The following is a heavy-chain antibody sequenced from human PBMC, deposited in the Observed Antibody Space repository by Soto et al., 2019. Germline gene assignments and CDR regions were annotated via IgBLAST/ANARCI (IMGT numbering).Heavy chain of an antibody. CDR3: AHRHRASGGLFDY. D-gene: IGHD3-10*01. CDR2: IYWDDDK. J-gene: IGHJ4*02. V-gene: IGHV2-5*02. CDR1: GFSLDTSGVA. Sequence: QITLKESGPTLVKPTQTLTLTCTFSGFSLDTSGVAVGWIRQPPGKGLEWLSVIYWDDDKRSSPSLRSRLTITKDTSKNKVVLKMTNMDPADTATYYCAHRHRASGGLFDYWGQGPLVTVSS.